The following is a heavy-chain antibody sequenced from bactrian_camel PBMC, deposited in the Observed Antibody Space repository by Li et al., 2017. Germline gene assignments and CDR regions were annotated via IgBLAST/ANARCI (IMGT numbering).Heavy chain of an antibody. J-gene: IGHJ4*01. CDR1: GISNRSYC. CDR2: IYSTRGTS. CDR3: AYRRGQTYCSPRNVAGFPY. D-gene: IGHD2*01. Sequence: DVQLVESGGASAQAGGSLTVSCKMSGISNRSYCMGWFRQAPGKEREGVATIYSTRGTSYYADSVKGRFTISQDNAKATLYLQMDKLKPEDTDMYYCAYRRGQTYCSPRNVAGFPYRGQGTQVTVS. V-gene: IGHV3S59*01.